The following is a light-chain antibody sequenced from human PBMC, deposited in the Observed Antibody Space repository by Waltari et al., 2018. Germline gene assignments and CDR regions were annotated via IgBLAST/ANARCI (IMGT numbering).Light chain of an antibody. Sequence: EIVLTQSPATLSLSPGERATLSCRASQSVYSYLAWYQQKPGQAPRLLIYQASNRATGIPARFSGSGSGTDFTLTISSLEPEDFAVYYCQQRNSWPLTFGEGTKVEIK. V-gene: IGKV3-11*01. J-gene: IGKJ4*01. CDR2: QAS. CDR1: QSVYSY. CDR3: QQRNSWPLT.